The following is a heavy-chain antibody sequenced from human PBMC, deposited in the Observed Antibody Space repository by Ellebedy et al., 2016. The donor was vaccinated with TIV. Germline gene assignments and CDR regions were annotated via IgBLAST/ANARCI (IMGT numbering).Heavy chain of an antibody. CDR2: MYTSGST. CDR1: GGSISSYY. D-gene: IGHD5-12*01. V-gene: IGHV4-4*07. Sequence: SETLSLTXTVSGGSISSYYWSWIRQPAGTGLQWIGRMYTSGSTNYNPSLKSRVTMSVDTSKNQFSLKLSSVTAADTAVYYCAREGYSGYDFDYWGQGTLVTVSS. J-gene: IGHJ4*02. CDR3: AREGYSGYDFDY.